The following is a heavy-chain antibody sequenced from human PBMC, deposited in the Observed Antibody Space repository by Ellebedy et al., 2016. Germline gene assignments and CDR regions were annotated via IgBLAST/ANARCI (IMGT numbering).Heavy chain of an antibody. CDR1: GFTFSSYA. Sequence: GGSLRLSXAASGFTFSSYAMSWVRQAPGKGLEWVSAISGSGGSTYYADSVKGRFTISRDNSKNTLYLQMSSLRVEDTAVYYCASRRDSCHSCAVDYWGQGTLVTVSS. D-gene: IGHD2/OR15-2a*01. CDR3: ASRRDSCHSCAVDY. J-gene: IGHJ4*02. CDR2: ISGSGGST. V-gene: IGHV3-23*01.